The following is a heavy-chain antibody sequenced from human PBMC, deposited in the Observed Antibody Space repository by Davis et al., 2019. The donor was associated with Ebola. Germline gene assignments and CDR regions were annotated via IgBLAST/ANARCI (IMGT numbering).Heavy chain of an antibody. J-gene: IGHJ4*02. CDR3: ARVGRTAARDY. D-gene: IGHD6-6*01. CDR1: GFTFSSYW. Sequence: GGSLRLSCAASGFTFSSYWMSWVRQAPGKGLEWVANINPDGIEKYYVDSVKGRFTISRDNAKNSLYLQMNSLRAEDTAVYYCARVGRTAARDYWGQGTLVTVSS. V-gene: IGHV3-7*01. CDR2: INPDGIEK.